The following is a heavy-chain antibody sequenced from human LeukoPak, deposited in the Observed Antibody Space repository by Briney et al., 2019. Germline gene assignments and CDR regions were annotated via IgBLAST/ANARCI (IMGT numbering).Heavy chain of an antibody. Sequence: GGSLRLSCVASGFTSGFNYSEFWMNWVRQAPGKGLEWVANMKEDGSERYSVDSVEGRFTISRDDAKKSVYLQMNSLRAEDTAVYYCARDFLHLGGWGQGTMVTVSS. CDR1: GFTSGFNYSEFW. D-gene: IGHD3-16*01. CDR3: ARDFLHLGG. J-gene: IGHJ3*01. CDR2: MKEDGSER. V-gene: IGHV3-7*01.